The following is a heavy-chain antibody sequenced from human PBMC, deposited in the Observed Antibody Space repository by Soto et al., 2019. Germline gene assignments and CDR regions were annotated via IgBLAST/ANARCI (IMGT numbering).Heavy chain of an antibody. J-gene: IGHJ3*02. CDR2: ISSSSSYI. V-gene: IGHV3-21*01. CDR1: GFTFSSYS. D-gene: IGHD6-13*01. CDR3: AIHSLGSSSWYGTRDDAFDI. Sequence: WSLRLSCAASGFTFSSYSMNWVRQAPGKGLEWVSSISSSSSYIYYADSVKGRFTISRDNAKNSLYLQMNSLRAEDTAVYYCAIHSLGSSSWYGTRDDAFDIWGQGTMVTVSS.